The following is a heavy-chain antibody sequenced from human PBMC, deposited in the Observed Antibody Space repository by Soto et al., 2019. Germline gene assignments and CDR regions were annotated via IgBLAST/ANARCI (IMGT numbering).Heavy chain of an antibody. Sequence: EVQLVESGGGLVQSGGSLKLSCAASGFTFSGSSMHWVRQASGKGLEWVGSIRSKVNSYATAYAASVEGRFIISRDDSNNTTYLQMNSLKTEDTAVYYCTRRGTDRWDSGIGYWGQGTLVTVSS. J-gene: IGHJ4*02. V-gene: IGHV3-73*02. CDR2: IRSKVNSYAT. CDR1: GFTFSGSS. D-gene: IGHD1-26*01. CDR3: TRRGTDRWDSGIGY.